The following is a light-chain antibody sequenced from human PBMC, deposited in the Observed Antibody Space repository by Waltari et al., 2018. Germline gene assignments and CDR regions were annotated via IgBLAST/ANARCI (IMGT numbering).Light chain of an antibody. CDR3: QQYNNWPRT. J-gene: IGKJ1*01. CDR2: DAS. CDR1: QSVSNGY. V-gene: IGKV3-15*01. Sequence: EIVMTQSPAPLSVSPGERVTLSCRASQSVSNGYLAWYQQTPGQAPRLLIYDASARATGNPARCSGSGSGTEFTLTISILQSEDFAVYYCQQYNNWPRTFGQGTKVEIK.